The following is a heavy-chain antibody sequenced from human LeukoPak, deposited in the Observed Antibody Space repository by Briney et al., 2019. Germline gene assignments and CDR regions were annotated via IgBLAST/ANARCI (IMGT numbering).Heavy chain of an antibody. CDR1: GGTFSSYA. CDR2: IIPILGIA. D-gene: IGHD3-22*01. J-gene: IGHJ4*02. CDR3: ARELTDYYDSSGYLYYFDY. Sequence: SVKVSCKASGGTFSSYAISWVRQAPGQGLEWMRRIIPILGIANYAQKFQGRVTITADKSTSTAYMELSSLRSEDTAVYYCARELTDYYDSSGYLYYFDYWGQGTLVTVSS. V-gene: IGHV1-69*04.